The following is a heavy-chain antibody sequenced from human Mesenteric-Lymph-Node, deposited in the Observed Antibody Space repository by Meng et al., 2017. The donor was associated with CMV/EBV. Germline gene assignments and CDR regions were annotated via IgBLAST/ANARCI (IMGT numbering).Heavy chain of an antibody. J-gene: IGHJ5*02. CDR2: INQDGSEK. CDR3: ARGEFQLLFANRSFDP. D-gene: IGHD2-2*01. CDR1: GFTFSGYW. V-gene: IGHV3-7*04. Sequence: GESLKISCEASGFTFSGYWMTWVRQAPGKGLEWVANINQDGSEKYYVDSVKGRFTISRDNAKKSVYLQMNSLGAEDTAVYSCARGEFQLLFANRSFDPWGQGTLVTVSS.